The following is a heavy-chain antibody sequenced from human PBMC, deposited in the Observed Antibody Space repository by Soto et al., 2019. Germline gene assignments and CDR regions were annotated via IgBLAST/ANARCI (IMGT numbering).Heavy chain of an antibody. D-gene: IGHD1-26*01. Sequence: PSETLSLTCAVYGGSFSGYYWSWIRQPPGKGLEWIGEINHSGSTNYNPSLKSRVTISVDTSKNQFSLKLSSVTAADTAVYYCARGGARYPYFYYYYMDVWGKGTTVTVSS. CDR3: ARGGARYPYFYYYYMDV. CDR2: INHSGST. CDR1: GGSFSGYY. V-gene: IGHV4-34*01. J-gene: IGHJ6*03.